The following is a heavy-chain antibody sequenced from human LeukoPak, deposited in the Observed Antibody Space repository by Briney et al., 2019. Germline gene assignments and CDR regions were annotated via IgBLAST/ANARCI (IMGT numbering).Heavy chain of an antibody. CDR1: GFTFRNYV. V-gene: IGHV3-7*03. CDR3: TRLPRETAGDY. CDR2: IHPDSSDK. Sequence: GGSLGPSCAASGFTFRNYVIHWVRQTPGKGLEWVANIHPDSSDKFYVDSMEGRFTISRDNTKNSLYLQIDNARLDDTGLYYCTRLPRETAGDYWGQGVPVIVSS. J-gene: IGHJ4*02. D-gene: IGHD1-14*01.